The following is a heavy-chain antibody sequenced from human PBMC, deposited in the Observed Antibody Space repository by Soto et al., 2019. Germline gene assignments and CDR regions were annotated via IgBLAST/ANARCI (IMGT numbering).Heavy chain of an antibody. J-gene: IGHJ1*01. CDR2: IKVDGREK. Sequence: GSLRPSCAAPGFPFSDYWMNLVRQAPGRGLEWVANIKVDGREKNYVDSVKGRFTISRDNAKNSLYLQMNSLRGEDTGVYYCARDENCDGAKFVVVRFQQWGQSNLVTVLS. CDR1: GFPFSDYW. D-gene: IGHD2-21*01. V-gene: IGHV3-7*03. CDR3: ARDENCDGAKFVVVRFQQ.